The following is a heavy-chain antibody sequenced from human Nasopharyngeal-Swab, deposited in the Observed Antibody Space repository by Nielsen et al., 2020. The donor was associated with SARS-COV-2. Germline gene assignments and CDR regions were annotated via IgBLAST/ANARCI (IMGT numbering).Heavy chain of an antibody. CDR3: ARAGGYRFDY. V-gene: IGHV3-74*01. D-gene: IGHD3-16*01. CDR2: LNGDATTV. Sequence: GESLKISCAGSGFTFSSSWLHWVRQAPGEGLVWVARLNGDATTVDYADSVKGRFTISRDNAKNTLYLQMNGLRDEDTAIYYCARAGGYRFDYWGQGTLVTVSS. J-gene: IGHJ4*02. CDR1: GFTFSSSW.